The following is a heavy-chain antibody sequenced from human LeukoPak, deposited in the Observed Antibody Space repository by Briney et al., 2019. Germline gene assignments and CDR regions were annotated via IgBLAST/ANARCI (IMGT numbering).Heavy chain of an antibody. Sequence: GGSLRLSCAASGFTFSSYSMNWVRQAPGKGLEWVSYISDSSFTIYYADSLRGRFTISRDNAKNSLYLQVKSLRAEDTAVYYCAKGKWLSTNYYFDYWGQGTPVTVSS. CDR3: AKGKWLSTNYYFDY. J-gene: IGHJ4*02. CDR1: GFTFSSYS. D-gene: IGHD3-22*01. V-gene: IGHV3-48*01. CDR2: ISDSSFTI.